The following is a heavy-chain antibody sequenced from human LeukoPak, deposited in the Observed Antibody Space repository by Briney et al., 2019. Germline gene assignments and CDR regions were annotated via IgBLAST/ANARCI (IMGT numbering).Heavy chain of an antibody. V-gene: IGHV3-21*01. J-gene: IGHJ4*02. Sequence: PGGSLRLSCAASGFTFSSYSMNWVRQAPGKGLEWVSSISSSSSYIYYADSVKGRFTISRDNAKNSLYLQMNSLRAEDTAVYYCARGVVAAPYYFDYWGQGTLVTVSS. CDR1: GFTFSSYS. CDR3: ARGVVAAPYYFDY. CDR2: ISSSSSYI. D-gene: IGHD2-15*01.